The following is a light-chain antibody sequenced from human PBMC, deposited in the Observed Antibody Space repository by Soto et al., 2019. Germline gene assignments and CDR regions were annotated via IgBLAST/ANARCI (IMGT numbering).Light chain of an antibody. Sequence: DIQMTQSPSTLSASVGDRVSIACRAGQGLXSWFGWYEEKPGKAPKVLXDNASSLQKGGPSRLRGAESGTEFTLTISSLQPDDFAVYYCQQYNSYPWTFGQGTKVDI. CDR1: QGLXSW. J-gene: IGKJ1*01. V-gene: IGKV1-5*01. CDR3: QQYNSYPWT. CDR2: NAS.